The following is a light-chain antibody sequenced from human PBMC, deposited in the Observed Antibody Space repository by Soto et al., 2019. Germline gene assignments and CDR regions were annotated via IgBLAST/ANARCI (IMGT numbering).Light chain of an antibody. Sequence: EIVLTQSPGTLSLSPGERATLSCRASQSVSSSYLAWYQQKPGQAPRLLIYGASSGATGIPDRFSGSGSGTDFTLTISRLEPEDFAVYYCQQYGSSLITFGPGTNVDIK. V-gene: IGKV3-20*01. CDR2: GAS. CDR3: QQYGSSLIT. J-gene: IGKJ3*01. CDR1: QSVSSSY.